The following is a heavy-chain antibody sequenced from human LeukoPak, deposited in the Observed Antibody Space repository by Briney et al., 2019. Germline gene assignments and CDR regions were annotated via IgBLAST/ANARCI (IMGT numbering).Heavy chain of an antibody. CDR2: LYSGGTT. D-gene: IGHD1-26*01. Sequence: GGSLGLSCAAPGFTVSNNYMAWVRQPPGKGLEWVSLLYSGGTTFYADSVKGRFTISRDNSKNTVYLQMNSLRAEDTATYYCVRDTGQWELWTWGQGTLVTVSS. CDR1: GFTVSNNY. CDR3: VRDTGQWELWT. J-gene: IGHJ5*02. V-gene: IGHV3-53*01.